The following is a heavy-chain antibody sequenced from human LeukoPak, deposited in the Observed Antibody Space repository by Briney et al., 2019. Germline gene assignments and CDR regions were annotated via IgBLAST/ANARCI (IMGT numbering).Heavy chain of an antibody. V-gene: IGHV3-21*01. CDR2: ISSSSYI. D-gene: IGHD2-21*02. J-gene: IGHJ4*02. CDR3: ARDLAYCGGDCYSGVDY. CDR1: GFTFSSYS. Sequence: AGGSLRLSCAASGFTFSSYSMNWVRQAPGKGLEWVSSISSSSYIYYADSVKGRFTISRDNAKNSLYLQMNSLRAEDTAVYYCARDLAYCGGDCYSGVDYWGQGTLVTVSS.